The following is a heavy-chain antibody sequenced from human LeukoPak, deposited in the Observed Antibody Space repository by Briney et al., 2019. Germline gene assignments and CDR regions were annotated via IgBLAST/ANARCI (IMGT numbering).Heavy chain of an antibody. Sequence: SVKVSCKASGGTFSSYAISWVRQAPGQGLEWMGRIIPILGIANYAQKFQGRVTITADKSTSTAYMELSSLRSEDTAVYYCARDLPYSGSYYEQGGSDYWGQGTLVTVSS. D-gene: IGHD1-26*01. CDR1: GGTFSSYA. CDR3: ARDLPYSGSYYEQGGSDY. J-gene: IGHJ4*02. CDR2: IIPILGIA. V-gene: IGHV1-69*04.